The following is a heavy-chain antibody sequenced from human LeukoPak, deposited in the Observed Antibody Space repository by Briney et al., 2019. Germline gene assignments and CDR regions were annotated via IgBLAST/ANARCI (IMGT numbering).Heavy chain of an antibody. CDR3: AKDQGYYGSGSYKEYFQH. V-gene: IGHV3-53*01. CDR2: IYSGGST. J-gene: IGHJ1*01. CDR1: GFTVSSNY. Sequence: GGSLRLSCAASGFTVSSNYMSWVRQAPGKGLEWVSVIYSGGSTYYADSVKGRFTISRDNSKNTLYLQMISLRAEDTAIYFCAKDQGYYGSGSYKEYFQHWGQGTLVTVSS. D-gene: IGHD3-10*01.